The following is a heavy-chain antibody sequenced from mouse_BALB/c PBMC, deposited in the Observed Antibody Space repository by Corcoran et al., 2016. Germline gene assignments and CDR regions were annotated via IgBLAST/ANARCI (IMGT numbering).Heavy chain of an antibody. J-gene: IGHJ1*01. CDR1: GFTFTSYW. CDR3: ARNWDWFFGV. CDR2: IFPRSGST. D-gene: IGHD4-1*01. Sequence: QVQLQQSGAELMKPGASVKISCKATGFTFTSYWIEWVKQRPGHGLEWIGAIFPRSGSTNYNENFKGKATFTADTSSNTAYMQLSSLTSEDSAVYYCARNWDWFFGVWGAGTTVTVSS. V-gene: IGHV1-9*01.